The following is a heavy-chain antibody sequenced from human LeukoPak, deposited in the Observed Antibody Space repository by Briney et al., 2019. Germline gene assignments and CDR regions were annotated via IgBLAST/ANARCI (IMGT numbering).Heavy chain of an antibody. CDR2: ISSSSSTI. CDR1: GFTFSSYS. D-gene: IGHD3-22*01. V-gene: IGHV3-48*01. CDR3: ARGHYDSSGYLPPFDY. J-gene: IGHJ4*02. Sequence: QTGGSLRLSCAASGFTFSSYSMNWVRQAPGKGLEWVSYISSSSSTIYYADSVKGRFTISRDNAKNSLYLQMNSLRAEDTAVYYCARGHYDSSGYLPPFDYWGQGTLVTVSS.